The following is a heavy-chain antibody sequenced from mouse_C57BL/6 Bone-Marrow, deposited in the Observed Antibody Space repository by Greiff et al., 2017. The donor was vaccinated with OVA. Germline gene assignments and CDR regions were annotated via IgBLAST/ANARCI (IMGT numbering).Heavy chain of an antibody. CDR3: TTRGPYAMDY. CDR1: GFNIKDDY. Sequence: EVQVVESGAELVRPGASVKLSCTASGFNIKDDYMHWVKQRPEQGLEGIGWIDPENGDNEYASKFQGKATITADTSSKTAYLHLSSLTSEDTAVYDCTTRGPYAMDYWGQGTSVTVSS. J-gene: IGHJ4*01. CDR2: IDPENGDN. V-gene: IGHV14-4*01.